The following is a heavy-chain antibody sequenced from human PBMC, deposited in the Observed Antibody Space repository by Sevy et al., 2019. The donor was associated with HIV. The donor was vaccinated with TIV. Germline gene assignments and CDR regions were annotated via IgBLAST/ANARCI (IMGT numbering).Heavy chain of an antibody. Sequence: SETLSLTCTVSGGTISSSSYRWGWIRQPPGKGLERVGSIYHTGAADDNPSLKRRVTMSVDTSKNQFSLQVGSVTAADTAVYYCARWYGNNFDYWGQGALVTVSS. V-gene: IGHV4-39*01. D-gene: IGHD3-10*01. CDR2: IYHTGAA. CDR3: ARWYGNNFDY. J-gene: IGHJ4*02. CDR1: GGTISSSSYR.